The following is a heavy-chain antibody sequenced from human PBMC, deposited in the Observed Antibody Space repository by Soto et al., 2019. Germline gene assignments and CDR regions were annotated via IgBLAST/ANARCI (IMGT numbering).Heavy chain of an antibody. CDR3: ARLGPFAGTIYYFDY. CDR1: GGSISSSSYY. V-gene: IGHV4-39*01. Sequence: SETLSLTCTVSGGSISSSSYYWGWIRQPPGKGLEWIGSIYYSGSTYYNPSLKSRVTISVDTSKNQFSLKLSSVTAADTAVYYCARLGPFAGTIYYFDYWGQGTMVTVYS. CDR2: IYYSGST. D-gene: IGHD1-7*01. J-gene: IGHJ4*02.